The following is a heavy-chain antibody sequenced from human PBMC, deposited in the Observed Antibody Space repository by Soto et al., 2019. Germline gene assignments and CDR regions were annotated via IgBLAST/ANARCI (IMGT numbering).Heavy chain of an antibody. J-gene: IGHJ4*02. CDR1: GGSISGYY. D-gene: IGHD5-12*01. CDR2: IYHTGST. V-gene: IGHV4-59*08. Sequence: SETLSLTCTVSGGSISGYYWSWIRQPPGRELEWIGYIYHTGSTSYNPSLKSRVTISVDKSKNQFSLNLSSVTAADTAVYYCARRTTIPRTGDYYFDYWGQGTLVTVSS. CDR3: ARRTTIPRTGDYYFDY.